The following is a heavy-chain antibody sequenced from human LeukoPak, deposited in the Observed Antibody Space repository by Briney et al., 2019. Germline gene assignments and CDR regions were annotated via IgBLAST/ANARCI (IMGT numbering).Heavy chain of an antibody. D-gene: IGHD2-15*01. CDR2: FDPEDGET. CDR1: GYTLTELS. J-gene: IGHJ5*02. V-gene: IGHV1-24*01. CDR3: ATLYCSGGSCYSGGGWSDP. Sequence: ASVKVSCKVSGYTLTELSMHWVRQAPGKGLEWMGGFDPEDGETIYAQKFQGRVTMTEDTSTDTAYMELSSLRSEDTAVYYCATLYCSGGSCYSGGGWSDPWGQGTLVTVSS.